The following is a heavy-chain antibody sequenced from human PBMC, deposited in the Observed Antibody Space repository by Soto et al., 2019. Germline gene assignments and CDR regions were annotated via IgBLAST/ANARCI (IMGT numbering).Heavy chain of an antibody. J-gene: IGHJ5*02. V-gene: IGHV1-2*02. CDR3: ARENTCGGTLHWCDP. Sequence: VSVNVYCKASGYNFSEYYVHWVRQAPEQGLEWLGWVSPKSGGTNYAQKFKGSDTMNRDTSSNTVYMNLSGLRSDDTAVFYCARENTCGGTLHWCDPWCQGTLVTVPQ. CDR2: VSPKSGGT. CDR1: GYNFSEYY. D-gene: IGHD2-21*01.